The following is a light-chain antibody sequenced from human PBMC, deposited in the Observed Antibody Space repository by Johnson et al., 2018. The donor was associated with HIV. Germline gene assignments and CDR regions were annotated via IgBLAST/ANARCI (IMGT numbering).Light chain of an antibody. Sequence: QPVLTQPPSVSAAPGQKVTISCSGSSSNIGNNYVSWYQQLPGTAPKLLIYENNKRPSGIPDRFSGSKSGTSATLGITGLQTGDEADYYCGTWDSSLSAYVFGTGPTVTVL. CDR2: ENN. CDR1: SSNIGNNY. CDR3: GTWDSSLSAYV. J-gene: IGLJ1*01. V-gene: IGLV1-51*02.